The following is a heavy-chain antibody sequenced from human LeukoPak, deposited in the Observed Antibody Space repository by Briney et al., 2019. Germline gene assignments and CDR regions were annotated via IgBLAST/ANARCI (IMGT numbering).Heavy chain of an antibody. D-gene: IGHD1-1*01. V-gene: IGHV3-9*01. J-gene: IGHJ4*02. CDR2: ISWNSGSI. Sequence: PGRSLRLSCAGSGFTFDDYAMHWVRQPPGKGLEWVSGISWNSGSIDYAVSVKGRFTISRDNAKNSLFLQMNSLRPDDTAFYYCAKGTGRHWTFFDSWGQGTLVTVSS. CDR3: AKGTGRHWTFFDS. CDR1: GFTFDDYA.